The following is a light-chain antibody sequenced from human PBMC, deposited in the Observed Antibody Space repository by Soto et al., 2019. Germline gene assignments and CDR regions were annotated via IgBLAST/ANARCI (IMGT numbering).Light chain of an antibody. Sequence: QSVLTQPASVSGSPGQSITISCTGTSSDVGYYNYVSWYQQHPGKAPKLMIYEVSKRPSGVSNRFSGSKSANTASLTISGLQAEDEADYYCSSFTSRFTFVFGTGTKLTVL. CDR1: SSDVGYYNY. CDR3: SSFTSRFTFV. CDR2: EVS. J-gene: IGLJ1*01. V-gene: IGLV2-14*01.